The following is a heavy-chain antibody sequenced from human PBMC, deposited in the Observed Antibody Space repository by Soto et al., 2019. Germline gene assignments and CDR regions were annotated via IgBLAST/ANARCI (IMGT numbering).Heavy chain of an antibody. J-gene: IGHJ4*02. D-gene: IGHD6-6*01. CDR1: GFTFSGYN. CDR3: ARRGTISSAHHFDH. CDR2: ITSSGSNT. V-gene: IGHV3-11*01. Sequence: QVQLVESGGGLVKPGGSLRLSCAASGFTFSGYNMSWIRQAPGKGLEWVSYITSSGSNTFDAASVKGRFTISRDNTMNLLYLQMNSLSAENTVVYYCARRGTISSAHHFDHWGQGTLVTVSS.